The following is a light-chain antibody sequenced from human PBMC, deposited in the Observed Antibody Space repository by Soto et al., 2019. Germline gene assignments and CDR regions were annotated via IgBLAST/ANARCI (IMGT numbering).Light chain of an antibody. CDR3: HQRQSWPRT. Sequence: EIVLTHSAAALASLPCYGATLSCRASQYINTSFAGYQHRPGQDPRRLIFQTAIRAAGSPARFSASGTGIDFTPTIINGQPEDVAVDYCHQRQSWPRTFGQGTKVDIK. J-gene: IGKJ1*01. CDR1: QYINTS. CDR2: QTA. V-gene: IGKV3-11*01.